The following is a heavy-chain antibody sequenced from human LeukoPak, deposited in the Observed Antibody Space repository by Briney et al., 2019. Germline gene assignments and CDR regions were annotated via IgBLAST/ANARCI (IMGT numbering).Heavy chain of an antibody. Sequence: GGSLRLSCAASGFTFSSYSMNWVRQAPGKGLEWVANIKQDGSEKYYVDSVKGRFTISRDNAKNSLYLQMNSLRAEDTAVYYCARALYSSGWYRGYYFDYWGQGTLVTVSS. CDR2: IKQDGSEK. CDR1: GFTFSSYS. CDR3: ARALYSSGWYRGYYFDY. D-gene: IGHD6-19*01. J-gene: IGHJ4*02. V-gene: IGHV3-7*01.